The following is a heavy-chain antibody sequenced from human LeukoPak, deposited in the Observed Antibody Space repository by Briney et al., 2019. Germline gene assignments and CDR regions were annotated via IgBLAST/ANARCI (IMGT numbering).Heavy chain of an antibody. D-gene: IGHD5-18*01. V-gene: IGHV3-49*04. CDR3: SRERYSYGPFDY. J-gene: IGHJ4*02. CDR2: IRSKAYGGTT. Sequence: PGGSLRLSCAASGFTFSGYGMSWVRQAPGKGLQWVGFIRSKAYGGTTEYAASVKGRFTISRDDSTRIAYLQMNSLKTDDTGVYYCSRERYSYGPFDYWGQGTLVTVSS. CDR1: GFTFSGYG.